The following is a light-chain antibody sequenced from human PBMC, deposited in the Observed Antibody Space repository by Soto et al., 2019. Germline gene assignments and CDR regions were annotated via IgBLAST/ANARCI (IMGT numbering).Light chain of an antibody. Sequence: QSALTQPASVSGSPGQSITISCTGTSIDVGSYNYVSWYQQHPGKAPKLMIYDVSNRPSGVSNRFSGSKSGNTASLTISGLQAEDEADYYCSSYTSSSLYVFGTETKVTVL. CDR2: DVS. CDR1: SIDVGSYNY. CDR3: SSYTSSSLYV. J-gene: IGLJ1*01. V-gene: IGLV2-14*01.